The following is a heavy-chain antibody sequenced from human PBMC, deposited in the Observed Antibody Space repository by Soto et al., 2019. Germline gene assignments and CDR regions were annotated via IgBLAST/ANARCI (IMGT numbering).Heavy chain of an antibody. CDR2: ISSSSSYT. V-gene: IGHV3-21*04. CDR1: GFTFSSYS. CDR3: AKVGSFMITSWIDY. Sequence: PGGSLRLSCAASGFTFSSYSMNWVRQAPGKGLEWVSSISSSSSYTYYADSVKGRFTISRDNSKNTLYLQMNSLRAEDTAVYYCAKVGSFMITSWIDYWGQGTLVTVSS. D-gene: IGHD3-16*01. J-gene: IGHJ4*02.